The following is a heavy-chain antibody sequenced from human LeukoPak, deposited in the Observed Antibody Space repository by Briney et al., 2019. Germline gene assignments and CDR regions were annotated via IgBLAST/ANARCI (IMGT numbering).Heavy chain of an antibody. D-gene: IGHD6-13*01. CDR1: GFTFSSYW. J-gene: IGHJ6*03. CDR2: IKQDGSEK. Sequence: GGSLRLSCAASGFTFSSYWMSWVRQAPGKGLEWVANIKQDGSEKYYVDSVKGRFTISRDNSKNTLYLQMNSLRAEDTAVYYCAKDGQQLTPQYYYYYMDVWGKGTTVTVSS. V-gene: IGHV3-7*03. CDR3: AKDGQQLTPQYYYYYMDV.